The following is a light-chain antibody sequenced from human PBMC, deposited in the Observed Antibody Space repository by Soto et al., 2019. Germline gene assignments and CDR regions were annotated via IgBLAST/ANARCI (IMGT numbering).Light chain of an antibody. J-gene: IGLJ2*01. CDR2: EGS. CDR3: CSYAGSTTVV. V-gene: IGLV2-23*01. CDR1: SSDVGSYNL. Sequence: QSALTQPASMSGSPGQSITISCTGTSSDVGSYNLVSWYQQHPGKAPKLMIYEGSERPSGISNRFSGSKSGNTASLTISGLQAEDEADYYCCSYAGSTTVVFGGGTKLTVL.